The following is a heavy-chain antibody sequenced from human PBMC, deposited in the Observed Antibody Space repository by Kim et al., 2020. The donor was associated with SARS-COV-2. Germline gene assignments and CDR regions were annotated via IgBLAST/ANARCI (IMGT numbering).Heavy chain of an antibody. CDR3: ARESGWYANYSGMDV. CDR1: GFPFSSYG. J-gene: IGHJ6*02. V-gene: IGHV3-33*01. Sequence: GGSLRLSCAASGFPFSSYGMHWVRQAPGKGLEWVAVIWYDGTDKYYGDSVKGRFTISRDNSNNTVSLQMNSLRVDDTAMYYCARESGWYANYSGMDVWGQGTTVPVSS. CDR2: IWYDGTDK. D-gene: IGHD6-19*01.